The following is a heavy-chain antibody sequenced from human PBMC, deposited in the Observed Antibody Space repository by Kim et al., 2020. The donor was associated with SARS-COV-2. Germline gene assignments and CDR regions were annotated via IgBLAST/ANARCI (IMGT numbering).Heavy chain of an antibody. CDR2: IHSRGPT. CDR1: GGSLTGYF. Sequence: SETLSLTCTVSGGSLTGYFWTWVRQPPGKGLEWIGYIHSRGPTTYSPSLKNRVTLSVDMSKNQFSLKMTSLTAADTAFYFFASGNGWHDYWGQGTLVTVSS. V-gene: IGHV4-59*01. CDR3: ASGNGWHDY. D-gene: IGHD3-3*01. J-gene: IGHJ4*02.